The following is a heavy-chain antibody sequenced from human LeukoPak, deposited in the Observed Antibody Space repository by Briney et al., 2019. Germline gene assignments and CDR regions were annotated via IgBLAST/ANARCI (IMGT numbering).Heavy chain of an antibody. V-gene: IGHV1-8*01. CDR1: GYTLTELS. J-gene: IGHJ5*02. CDR3: ARPPRTTGWYLSCFDP. CDR2: INPNTGNT. D-gene: IGHD6-19*01. Sequence: ASVKVSCKVSGYTLTELSMHWVRQAPGKGLEWMGWINPNTGNTGFAQKFQGRVTLTRDTSISTAYMEVSSLRPEDTAVYYCARPPRTTGWYLSCFDPWGQGTLVTVSS.